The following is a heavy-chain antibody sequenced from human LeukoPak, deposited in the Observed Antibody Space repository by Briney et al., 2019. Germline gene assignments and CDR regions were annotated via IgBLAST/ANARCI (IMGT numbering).Heavy chain of an antibody. D-gene: IGHD3-16*01. Sequence: PSETLSLTCTISGYSIGSGYYWGWVRQPPGKGLEWIGSMFHSGSTYHNPSLKSRATISVDTSKNQLSLKLNSVTAADTAVYYCARDLGRSGSYYYYGLDVWGQGTTVTVSS. CDR3: ARDLGRSGSYYYYGLDV. J-gene: IGHJ6*02. CDR1: GYSIGSGYY. CDR2: MFHSGST. V-gene: IGHV4-38-2*02.